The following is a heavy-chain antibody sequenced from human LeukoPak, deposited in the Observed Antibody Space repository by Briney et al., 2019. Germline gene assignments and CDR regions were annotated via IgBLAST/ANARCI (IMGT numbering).Heavy chain of an antibody. D-gene: IGHD1-26*01. V-gene: IGHV1-24*01. CDR2: FDPEDAET. J-gene: IGHJ4*02. CDR1: GYTLTELS. Sequence: ASVKVSCKVSGYTLTELSMHWVRQAPGKGLERMGGFDPEDAETIYTQKFQGRVTMTEDTSTDTAYMELSSLRPEDTAVYYCATGGGGSYSYWGQGTLVTVSS. CDR3: ATGGGGSYSY.